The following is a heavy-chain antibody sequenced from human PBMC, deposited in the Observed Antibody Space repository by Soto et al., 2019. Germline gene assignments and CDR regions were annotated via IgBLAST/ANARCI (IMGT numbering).Heavy chain of an antibody. Sequence: QVQLVQSGAEVKKPGASVKVSCKASGYTFTSYGISWVRQAPGQGLEWMGWISAYNGNTNYAQKLQGRVTMTTDPSTSTAYMELRSLRSDDTAVYYCARGDIVLVPAAYYYYGMDVWGHGTTVTVSS. CDR2: ISAYNGNT. V-gene: IGHV1-18*01. CDR3: ARGDIVLVPAAYYYYGMDV. CDR1: GYTFTSYG. D-gene: IGHD2-2*01. J-gene: IGHJ6*02.